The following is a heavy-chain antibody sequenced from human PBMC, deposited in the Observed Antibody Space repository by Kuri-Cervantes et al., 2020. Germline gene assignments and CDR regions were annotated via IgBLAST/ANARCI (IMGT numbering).Heavy chain of an antibody. D-gene: IGHD6-19*01. V-gene: IGHV3-7*04. J-gene: IGHJ4*02. CDR1: GFTFSTFW. CDR2: INPDGSEK. Sequence: LSLTCAASGFTFSTFWMTWFRQAPGKGLEWVAQINPDGSEKSYADSVKGRFTISRDNTNNSLYLQMDSLRVEDTAVYYCASEGISGWYETPDYWGQGTLVTVSS. CDR3: ASEGISGWYETPDY.